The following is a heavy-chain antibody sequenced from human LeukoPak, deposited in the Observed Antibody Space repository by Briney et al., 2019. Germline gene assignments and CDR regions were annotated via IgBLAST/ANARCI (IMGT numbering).Heavy chain of an antibody. J-gene: IGHJ4*02. CDR2: IYYSGST. D-gene: IGHD1-26*01. V-gene: IGHV4-31*03. Sequence: SETLSLTCTVSGGSISSGGYYWSWIRRHPGKGLEWIGYIYYSGSTYYNPSLKSRVTISVDTSKNQFSLKLSSVTAADTAVYYCARDLKMSGSYYFDYWGQGTLVTVSS. CDR3: ARDLKMSGSYYFDY. CDR1: GGSISSGGYY.